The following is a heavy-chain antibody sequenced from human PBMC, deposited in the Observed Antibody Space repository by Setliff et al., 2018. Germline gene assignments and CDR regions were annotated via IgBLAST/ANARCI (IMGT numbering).Heavy chain of an antibody. CDR1: GFTFSSYA. J-gene: IGHJ5*02. CDR3: ARSRTGEYSSGWLNWFDP. Sequence: GESLRLSCAASGFTFSSYAMHWVRQAPGKGLEYVSAISSNGGSTYYANSVKGRFTISRDNSKNTLYLQMGSLRAEDMAVYYCARSRTGEYSSGWLNWFDPWGQGTLVTVS. CDR2: ISSNGGST. V-gene: IGHV3-64*01. D-gene: IGHD6-19*01.